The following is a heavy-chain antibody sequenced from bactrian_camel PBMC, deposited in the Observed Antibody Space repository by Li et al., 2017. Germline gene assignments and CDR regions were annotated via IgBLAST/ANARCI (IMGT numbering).Heavy chain of an antibody. Sequence: QVQLVESGGGSVQAGGSLNLSCQASPNTGRFYCMGWFRQAPGKEREGVAAIESEGTTTYADSVKGRFTISADNAKNTVYLQMNSLKSEDTALYYCATVSNPVRGSWSDLAYNYWGQGTQVTVS. CDR2: IESEGTT. CDR3: ATVSNPVRGSWSDLAYNY. D-gene: IGHD6*01. V-gene: IGHV3S53*01. CDR1: PNTGRFYC. J-gene: IGHJ4*01.